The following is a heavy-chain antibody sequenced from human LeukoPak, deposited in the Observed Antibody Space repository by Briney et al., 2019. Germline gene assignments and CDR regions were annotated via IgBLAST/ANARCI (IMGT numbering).Heavy chain of an antibody. CDR3: ARSYGWLPGGM. Sequence: GGSLRLSCAASGFTFSDYYMSWIRQAPGKGLEWVSYISSTSSYTNYADSVKGRFTISRDNAKDSLHLQMNSLRAEDTAVYYCARSYGWLPGGMWGQGTLVTVSS. D-gene: IGHD5-12*01. J-gene: IGHJ4*02. V-gene: IGHV3-11*03. CDR2: ISSTSSYT. CDR1: GFTFSDYY.